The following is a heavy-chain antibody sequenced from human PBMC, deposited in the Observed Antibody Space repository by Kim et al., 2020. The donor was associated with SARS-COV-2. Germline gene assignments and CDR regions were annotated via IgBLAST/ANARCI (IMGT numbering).Heavy chain of an antibody. J-gene: IGHJ6*02. Sequence: YATSVGGRFTNARDTSKNALYLQMGSLRAEDMAGYYCARDYDSSGNYGMDVWGQGTTVTVSS. CDR3: ARDYDSSGNYGMDV. V-gene: IGHV3-64*01. D-gene: IGHD3-22*01.